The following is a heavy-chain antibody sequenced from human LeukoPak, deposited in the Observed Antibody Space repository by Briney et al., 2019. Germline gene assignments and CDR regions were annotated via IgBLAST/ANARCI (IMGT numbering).Heavy chain of an antibody. CDR3: ARAHYYDSSGYYYDYYYGMDV. V-gene: IGHV1-69*13. D-gene: IGHD3-22*01. J-gene: IGHJ6*02. CDR2: IIPIFGTA. CDR1: GGTFSSYA. Sequence: ASVKVSCKASGGTFSSYAISWVRQAPGQGLEWMGGIIPIFGTANYAQKFQGRVTITADESTSTAYMELSSLRSEDTAVYYCARAHYYDSSGYYYDYYYGMDVWGQGTTVTVSS.